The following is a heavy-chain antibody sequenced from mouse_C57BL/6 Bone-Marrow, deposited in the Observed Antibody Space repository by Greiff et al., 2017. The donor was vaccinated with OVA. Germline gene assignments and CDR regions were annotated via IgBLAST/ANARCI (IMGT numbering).Heavy chain of an antibody. Sequence: VQLQQSGAELVRPGASVKLSCTASGFNIKDDYMHWVKERPEKGLEWIGWIDPENGDTEYASKFQGKATITADTSSKTVYLHLSSLTSEDTAVYYCTTYRYWGQGTILTVSS. CDR2: IDPENGDT. V-gene: IGHV14-4*01. CDR3: TTYRY. J-gene: IGHJ2*01. CDR1: GFNIKDDY.